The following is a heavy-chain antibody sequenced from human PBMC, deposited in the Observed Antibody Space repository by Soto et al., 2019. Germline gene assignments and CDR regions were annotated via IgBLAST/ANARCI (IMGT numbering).Heavy chain of an antibody. V-gene: IGHV4-61*08. CDR1: GGSISSGGYS. D-gene: IGHD3-10*01. CDR3: ARGNSFGSGIGYSDH. CDR2: IYYSGGT. Sequence: PSETLSLTCAVSGGSISSGGYSWSWIRQPPGKGLEWIGYIYYSGGTKYSPSLKSRVTISVDTSKNQFSLKLRSVTAADTAIYYCARGNSFGSGIGYSDHWGQGAQVTVSS. J-gene: IGHJ4*02.